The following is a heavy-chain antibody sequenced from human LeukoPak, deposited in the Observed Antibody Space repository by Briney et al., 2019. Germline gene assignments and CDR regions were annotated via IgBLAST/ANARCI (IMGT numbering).Heavy chain of an antibody. CDR3: AKDTHPPPLYGDQYYYSYYMDV. CDR1: GFTFSSYA. V-gene: IGHV3-30*04. CDR2: ISYDGSNK. Sequence: PGRSLRLSCAASGFTFSSYAMHWVRQAPGKGLEWLAVISYDGSNKYYADSVKGRFTISRDNSKNTHYLQMNGLRDEDTAVYYCAKDTHPPPLYGDQYYYSYYMDVWGKGTTVTVSS. D-gene: IGHD4-17*01. J-gene: IGHJ6*03.